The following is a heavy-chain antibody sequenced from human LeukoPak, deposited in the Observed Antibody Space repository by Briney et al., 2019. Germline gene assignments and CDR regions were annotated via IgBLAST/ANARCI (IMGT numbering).Heavy chain of an antibody. D-gene: IGHD2-15*01. CDR3: ARGISWFDP. CDR1: GGSTSSYY. CDR2: IYTSGST. J-gene: IGHJ5*02. V-gene: IGHV4-4*09. Sequence: SETLSLTCTVSGGSTSSYYWSWIRQPPGKGLEWIGYIYTSGSTNYNPSLKSRVTISVDTSKNQFSLKLSSVTAADTAVYYCARGISWFDPWGEGTPATVSS.